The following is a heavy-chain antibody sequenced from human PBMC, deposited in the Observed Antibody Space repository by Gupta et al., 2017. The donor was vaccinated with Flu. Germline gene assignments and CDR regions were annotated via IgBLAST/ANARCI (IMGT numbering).Heavy chain of an antibody. CDR2: MSDDGRNR. J-gene: IGHJ6*03. Sequence: WVRQATGKGLEWWAVMSDDGRNRSYADYVKGRGTSSRDNSKATLYLHMNRLRAEDTVGYYRARDSGYDLCGYKITPSYVDVWGKGTTVTVSS. CDR3: ARDSGYDLCGYKITPSYVDV. V-gene: IGHV3-30*04. D-gene: IGHD3-3*01.